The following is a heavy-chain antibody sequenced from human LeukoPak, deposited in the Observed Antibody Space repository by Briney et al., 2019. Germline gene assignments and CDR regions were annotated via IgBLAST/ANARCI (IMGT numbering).Heavy chain of an antibody. CDR3: ARQDGYNYAYFDY. CDR1: GGSISRTSHY. J-gene: IGHJ4*02. D-gene: IGHD5-24*01. CDR2: VYYSGTT. V-gene: IGHV4-39*01. Sequence: SETLSLTCTVSGGSISRTSHYWAWIRQPPGQGLEWIGNVYYSGTTYYNPSLKSRVTISVDTSKNQFSLKLTSVTAADTAVYYCARQDGYNYAYFDYWGQGILVTVSS.